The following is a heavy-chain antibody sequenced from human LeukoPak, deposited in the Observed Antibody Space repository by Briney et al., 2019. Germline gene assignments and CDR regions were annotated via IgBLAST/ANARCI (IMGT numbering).Heavy chain of an antibody. CDR1: GGSISSYY. J-gene: IGHJ4*02. CDR2: IYYSGST. V-gene: IGHV4-59*01. D-gene: IGHD5-18*01. Sequence: SETLSLTCTVSGGSISSYYWSWIRQPPGKGLEWIGYIYYSGSTNYNPSLKSRVTIPVDTSKNQFSLKLSSATAADTAVYYCARASKKGIQLWFDYWGQGTLVTVSS. CDR3: ARASKKGIQLWFDY.